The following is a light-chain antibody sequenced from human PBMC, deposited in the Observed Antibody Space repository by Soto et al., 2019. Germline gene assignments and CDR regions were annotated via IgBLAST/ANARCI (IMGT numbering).Light chain of an antibody. CDR2: DAS. V-gene: IGKV3-11*01. CDR3: QQRTNWPLT. CDR1: QSVTTF. Sequence: PGERATLSCRASQSVTTFLAWYQQKPGQAPRLLISDASKRATGIPARFSGSGSGTDFTLTISSLEPEDFAVYYCQQRTNWPLTFGGGTKVEIK. J-gene: IGKJ4*01.